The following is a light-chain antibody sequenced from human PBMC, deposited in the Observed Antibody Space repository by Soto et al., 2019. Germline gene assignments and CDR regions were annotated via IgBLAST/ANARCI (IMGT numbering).Light chain of an antibody. V-gene: IGKV1-5*03. Sequence: DIQMTQSPSTLSASVGDRVTITCRASQNLNGWLAWYQQKPGKAPILLIYKASSLESRVTSRFSGSGSGTEFTLTISSLQPDDFATYYCQQYVGCPWTFGLGTKVDIK. CDR3: QQYVGCPWT. CDR2: KAS. J-gene: IGKJ1*01. CDR1: QNLNGW.